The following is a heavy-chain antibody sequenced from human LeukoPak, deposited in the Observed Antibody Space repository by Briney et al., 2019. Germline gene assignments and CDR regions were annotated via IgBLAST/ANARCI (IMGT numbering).Heavy chain of an antibody. Sequence: SETLSLTCTVSGGSISSSSYYWGWIRQPPGKGLEWIGSIYYSGSTYYNPSLRRRVTISVDPSKNRFSLKLISVTAADTAVYYWAKHTMVRGLNWFDPWGQGTLVTVSS. D-gene: IGHD3-10*01. J-gene: IGHJ5*02. V-gene: IGHV4-39*01. CDR1: GGSISSSSYY. CDR3: AKHTMVRGLNWFDP. CDR2: IYYSGST.